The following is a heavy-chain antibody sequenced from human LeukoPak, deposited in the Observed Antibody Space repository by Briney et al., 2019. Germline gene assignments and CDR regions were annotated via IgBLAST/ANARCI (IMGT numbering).Heavy chain of an antibody. D-gene: IGHD3-22*01. CDR1: GFTFSDYG. V-gene: IGHV3-33*01. J-gene: IGHJ4*02. CDR2: IWYDGSNK. Sequence: PGKSLRLSCTASGFTFSDYGMHWVRQPPGKGLEWVAIIWYDGSNKKYEDSVKGRFTISRDNSKNTLYLQMNSPRAEDTAVYYCARGVDYYENSGTIDYWGQGTLVTVSS. CDR3: ARGVDYYENSGTIDY.